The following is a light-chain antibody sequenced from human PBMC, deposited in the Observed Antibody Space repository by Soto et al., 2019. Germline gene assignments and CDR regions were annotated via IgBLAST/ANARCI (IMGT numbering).Light chain of an antibody. CDR2: SNN. Sequence: QAVLTQPPSASGTPGQRVTISCSGSSSNIGSNTVNWYQQLPGTAPKLLIYSNNQRPSGVPDRFSGSKSGTSASLAISGLQSEDEADYYCAAWDDSRSGVFGGGTKVTVL. V-gene: IGLV1-44*01. J-gene: IGLJ2*01. CDR3: AAWDDSRSGV. CDR1: SSNIGSNT.